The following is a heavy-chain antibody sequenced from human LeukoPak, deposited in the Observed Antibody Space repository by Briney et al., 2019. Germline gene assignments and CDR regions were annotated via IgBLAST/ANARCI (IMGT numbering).Heavy chain of an antibody. D-gene: IGHD3-3*01. CDR2: INPNSGGT. J-gene: IGHJ5*02. CDR3: ARPNYDFWSGYYEA. V-gene: IGHV1-2*02. CDR1: GYTFTGYY. Sequence: ASVMVSCKASGYTFTGYYMHWVRQAPGQGLEWMGWINPNSGGTNYAQKFQGRVTMTRDTSISTAYMELSRLRSDDTAVYYCARPNYDFWSGYYEAWGQGTLVTVSS.